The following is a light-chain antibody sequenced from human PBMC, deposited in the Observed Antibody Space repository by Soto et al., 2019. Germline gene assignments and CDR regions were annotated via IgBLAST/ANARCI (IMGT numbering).Light chain of an antibody. J-gene: IGLJ3*02. CDR3: HVWDSYGDQSWV. CDR1: SLGAKN. CDR2: DDG. V-gene: IGLV3-21*02. Sequence: SYELTQPPSVSVAPGQTARITCGGSSLGAKNVHWSQQKPGQAPVLVVYDDGDRPSGIPDRFSGSNSGNTATLTISGVEAGDEADYYCHVWDSYGDQSWVFGGGTQLTVL.